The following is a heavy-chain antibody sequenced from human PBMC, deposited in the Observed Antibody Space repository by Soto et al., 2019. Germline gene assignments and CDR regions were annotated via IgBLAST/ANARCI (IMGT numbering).Heavy chain of an antibody. CDR1: GGSISSYY. J-gene: IGHJ6*02. D-gene: IGHD2-2*01. V-gene: IGHV4-59*01. CDR2: IYYSGST. Sequence: QVQLQESGPGLVKPSETLSLTCTVSGGSISSYYWSWIRQPPGKGLEWIGYIYYSGSTNYNPSLKSRVTISVHTSKNQFSLKLSSVTAADTAVYYCARVHIVVVPATRGDYYYGMDVWGQGTTVTVSS. CDR3: ARVHIVVVPATRGDYYYGMDV.